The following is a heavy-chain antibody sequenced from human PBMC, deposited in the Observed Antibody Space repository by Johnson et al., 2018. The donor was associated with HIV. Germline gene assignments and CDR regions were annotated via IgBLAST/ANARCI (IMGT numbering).Heavy chain of an antibody. D-gene: IGHD1-26*01. CDR1: GLTFSNYA. CDR2: IGASGGRT. Sequence: MLLVESGGGLVQPGGSLRLSCAASGLTFSNYAMSWVRQGPGKGLEWVSAIGASGGRTFYADSVKGRFTISRDNSKNTLYLQMNSLRAEDTAVYYCARSPEGDAFDIWGQGTMVTVSS. CDR3: ARSPEGDAFDI. J-gene: IGHJ3*02. V-gene: IGHV3-23*04.